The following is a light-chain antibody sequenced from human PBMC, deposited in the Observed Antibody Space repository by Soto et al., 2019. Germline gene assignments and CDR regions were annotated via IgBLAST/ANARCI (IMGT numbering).Light chain of an antibody. J-gene: IGKJ5*01. V-gene: IGKV3-11*01. Sequence: EIVLPQSPATLSLSLGDSATLSCRTSQSVSSYLAWYQQKPGQAPRLLIYDASNRATGIPARLSGGGSGTDFSIIISRIEPEEVAAYEGQQRSLWHPTFGPGTRLEIK. CDR3: QQRSLWHPT. CDR1: QSVSSY. CDR2: DAS.